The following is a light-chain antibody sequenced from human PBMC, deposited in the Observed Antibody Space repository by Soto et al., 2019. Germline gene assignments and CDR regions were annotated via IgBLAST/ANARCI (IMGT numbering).Light chain of an antibody. CDR3: QQYGRR. CDR2: GAS. J-gene: IGKJ3*01. CDR1: QSVSSSY. V-gene: IGKV3-20*01. Sequence: EIVLTQSPGTLSLSPGERATLSCRASQSVSSSYLAWYQQKPGQAPRLLIYGASSRATGIPDRFSGSGSGTDFTLTISRLEPEDFAVYYCQQYGRRFGPGTKVDIK.